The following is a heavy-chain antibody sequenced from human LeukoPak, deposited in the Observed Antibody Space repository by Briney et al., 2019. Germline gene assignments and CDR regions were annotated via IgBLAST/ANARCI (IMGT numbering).Heavy chain of an antibody. Sequence: KPSETLSLTCTVSGGSISSTSSYWGWIRQPPGKGLEGIGSIFYSGTTYYNPSLKSRVTISVDTSKNQFSLKLTSVTATDTSVYYCARHEGYCSGGSCYSVRWFDPWGQGTLVTVSS. CDR3: ARHEGYCSGGSCYSVRWFDP. CDR2: IFYSGTT. V-gene: IGHV4-39*01. D-gene: IGHD2-15*01. J-gene: IGHJ5*02. CDR1: GGSISSTSSY.